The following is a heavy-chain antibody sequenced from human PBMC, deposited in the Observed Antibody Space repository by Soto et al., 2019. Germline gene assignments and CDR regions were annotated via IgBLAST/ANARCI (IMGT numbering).Heavy chain of an antibody. CDR3: SRGNCSMLTGYFRGYGN. V-gene: IGHV4-34*01. CDR2: INHSGST. CDR1: SECVSGYY. D-gene: IGHD3-9*01. Sequence: SCTLALRCAVYSECVSGYYWGGIRKTPGQGLEWMGEINHSGSTNYNPSLKSRVTISVDTSKNQFSLRLSSVTAADTAVYYCSRGNCSMLTGYFRGYGNRGQGTLVTVSS. J-gene: IGHJ4*02.